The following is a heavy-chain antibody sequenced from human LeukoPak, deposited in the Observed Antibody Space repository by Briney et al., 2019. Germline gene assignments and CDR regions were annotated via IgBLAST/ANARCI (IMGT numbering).Heavy chain of an antibody. D-gene: IGHD3-16*01. J-gene: IGHJ4*02. CDR2: IKEDGTRK. CDR3: VAWGSLVV. Sequence: GGSLRLSCAVSGFTVSSIYMSWVRQAPGKGLDWVAHIKEDGTRKYYVDSVRGRFTISRDNAKNSLFLQMNSLRVEDTAVFYCVAWGSLVVWGQGTLVTVSS. CDR1: GFTVSSIY. V-gene: IGHV3-7*01.